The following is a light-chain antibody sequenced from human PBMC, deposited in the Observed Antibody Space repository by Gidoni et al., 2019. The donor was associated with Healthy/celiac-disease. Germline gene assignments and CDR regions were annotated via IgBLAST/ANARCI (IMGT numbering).Light chain of an antibody. Sequence: DIQMTQSPSTLSASVGDRGTITCRASQSISSWLAWYQQKPGKAPKLLIYKASSLESGVPSRVSGSGSGTEFTLTISSLQPDDFATDYCQQYNSYSWTFGQGTKVEIK. CDR2: KAS. J-gene: IGKJ1*01. CDR3: QQYNSYSWT. V-gene: IGKV1-5*03. CDR1: QSISSW.